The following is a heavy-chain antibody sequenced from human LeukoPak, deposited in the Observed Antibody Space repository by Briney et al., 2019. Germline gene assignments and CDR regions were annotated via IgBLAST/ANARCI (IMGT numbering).Heavy chain of an antibody. Sequence: SETLSLTCTVSGVSITSYYWSWIRQPPGKGLEWIGYIYYSGSPNYNPSLKSRVTISVDTSKNQFSLKLSSVTAADTAVYYCARYTRGRNGMDVWGQGTTVTVSS. CDR1: GVSITSYY. J-gene: IGHJ6*02. CDR3: ARYTRGRNGMDV. V-gene: IGHV4-59*08. D-gene: IGHD1-26*01. CDR2: IYYSGSP.